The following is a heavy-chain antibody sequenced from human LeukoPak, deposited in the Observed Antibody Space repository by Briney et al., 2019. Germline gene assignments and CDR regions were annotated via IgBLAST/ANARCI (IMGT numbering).Heavy chain of an antibody. Sequence: GGSLRLSCAASGFTFSSYSMSWIRQAPGRGLEWVSYISSSSSYTNYADSVKGRFTISRDNAKNSLYLQMNSLRAEDTAVYYCARQYYYDRSAHDYWGQGTLVTVSS. CDR3: ARQYYYDRSAHDY. J-gene: IGHJ4*02. D-gene: IGHD3-22*01. CDR1: GFTFSSYS. CDR2: ISSSSSYT. V-gene: IGHV3-11*03.